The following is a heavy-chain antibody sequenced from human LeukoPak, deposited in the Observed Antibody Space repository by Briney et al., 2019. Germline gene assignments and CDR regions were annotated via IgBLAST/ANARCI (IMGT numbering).Heavy chain of an antibody. J-gene: IGHJ4*02. CDR2: ISSSSNYI. D-gene: IGHD3-9*01. CDR3: AREWEYYDILTGTTASFDY. V-gene: IGHV3-21*01. CDR1: GFTFRSYS. Sequence: GGSLRLSCAASGFTFRSYSLNWVRQAPGKGLEWVSSISSSSNYIHYADSVKGRFTISRDNAKNSLYLQMNSLRAEDTAVYYCAREWEYYDILTGTTASFDYWGQGTLVTVSS.